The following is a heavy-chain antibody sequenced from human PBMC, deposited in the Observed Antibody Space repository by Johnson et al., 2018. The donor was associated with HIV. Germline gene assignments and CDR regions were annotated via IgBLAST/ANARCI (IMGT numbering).Heavy chain of an antibody. J-gene: IGHJ3*01. CDR3: ARGSSGSFDL. V-gene: IGHV3-66*01. CDR1: GFTFNDHW. Sequence: VQLVESGGGLVQPGGSLRLSCGASGFTFNDHWMQWVRQAPGKGLVWVSVIYTGSDSTSYTDSVKDRFTISRDSSKNAVYLQMSSLRAEDTALYYCARGSSGSFDLWGRGTMVTVSS. D-gene: IGHD6-6*01. CDR2: IYTGSDST.